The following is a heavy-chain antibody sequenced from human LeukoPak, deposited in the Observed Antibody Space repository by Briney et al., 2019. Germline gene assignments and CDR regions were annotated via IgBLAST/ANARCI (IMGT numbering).Heavy chain of an antibody. Sequence: GGSLRLSCAASGLTFSRYSMNWVRQAPGKGLEWVASISSTSTFIYSADSVKGRFTISRDTAKNSLFLQVNSLRAEDTAIYYCARDYFDSSDYPQTYYYYYMDVWGKGTTVTVSS. CDR3: ARDYFDSSDYPQTYYYYYMDV. CDR2: ISSTSTFI. D-gene: IGHD3-22*01. CDR1: GLTFSRYS. J-gene: IGHJ6*03. V-gene: IGHV3-21*01.